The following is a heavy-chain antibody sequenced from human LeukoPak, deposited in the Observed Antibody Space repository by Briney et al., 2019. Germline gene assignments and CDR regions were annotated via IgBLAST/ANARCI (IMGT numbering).Heavy chain of an antibody. Sequence: GESLKISFKGSGYSFTSYWIGWVRQMPGKGLEWMGIIYPGGSDTRYSPSFQGQVTISADKSISTAYLQWSSLKASDTAMYYCARQEGDSSGHSSYWGQGTLVTVSS. J-gene: IGHJ4*02. CDR3: ARQEGDSSGHSSY. CDR1: GYSFTSYW. V-gene: IGHV5-51*01. CDR2: IYPGGSDT. D-gene: IGHD3-22*01.